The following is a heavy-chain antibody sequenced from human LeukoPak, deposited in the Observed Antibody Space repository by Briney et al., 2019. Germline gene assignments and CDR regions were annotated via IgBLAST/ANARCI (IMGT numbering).Heavy chain of an antibody. CDR3: ARGQPTYCSSTSCYRIDY. J-gene: IGHJ4*02. V-gene: IGHV1-18*01. CDR1: GYTFTSYG. CDR2: ISAYNGNT. Sequence: ASVKVSCKASGYTFTSYGISWVRQAPGQGFEWVGWISAYNGNTNYAQRLQGRVTMTTDTSTSTAYMELRSLRSDDTAVYYCARGQPTYCSSTSCYRIDYWGQGTLVTVSS. D-gene: IGHD2-2*01.